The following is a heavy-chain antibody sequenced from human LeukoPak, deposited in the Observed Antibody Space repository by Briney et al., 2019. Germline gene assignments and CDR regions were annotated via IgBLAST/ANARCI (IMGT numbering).Heavy chain of an antibody. J-gene: IGHJ6*03. Sequence: SETLSLTCAVYGGSFSGYYWSWIRQPPGKGLEWIGEINHSGSTNYNPSLKSRVTISVDTSKNQFSLKLSSVTAADTAVYYCARESAAGTWFYYYYMAVWGKGTTVTVSS. CDR2: INHSGST. CDR1: GGSFSGYY. D-gene: IGHD6-13*01. CDR3: ARESAAGTWFYYYYMAV. V-gene: IGHV4-34*01.